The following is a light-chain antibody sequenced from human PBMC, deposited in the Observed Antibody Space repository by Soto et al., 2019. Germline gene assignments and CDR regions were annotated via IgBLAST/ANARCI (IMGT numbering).Light chain of an antibody. V-gene: IGKV3-20*01. J-gene: IGKJ1*01. CDR3: QQYGSSRT. Sequence: EIVLTQSPGTLSLSPGERATLSCRASQSASNSYLAWYQQKPGQAPRLLIYGASSRATGISDRFSGSGSGTDFTLTISRLEPEDFAVYFCQQYGSSRTFGQGTKVEIK. CDR1: QSASNSY. CDR2: GAS.